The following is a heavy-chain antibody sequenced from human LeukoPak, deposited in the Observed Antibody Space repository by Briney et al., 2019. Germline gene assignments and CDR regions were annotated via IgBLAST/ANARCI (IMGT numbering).Heavy chain of an antibody. CDR2: IYYSGST. Sequence: SETLSLTCTVSGGSISSSSYYWGWIRQPPGKGLEWIGSIYYSGSTYYNPSLKSRVTISVDTSKNQFSLKLSPVTAADTAVYYCAREVSGYYDSSGYLDYWGQGTLVTVSS. CDR3: AREVSGYYDSSGYLDY. CDR1: GGSISSSSYY. D-gene: IGHD3-22*01. V-gene: IGHV4-39*07. J-gene: IGHJ4*02.